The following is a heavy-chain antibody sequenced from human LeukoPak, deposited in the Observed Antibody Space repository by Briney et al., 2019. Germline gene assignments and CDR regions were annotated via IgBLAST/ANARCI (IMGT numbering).Heavy chain of an antibody. D-gene: IGHD3-22*01. CDR1: GGSISSYY. CDR2: IYTSGST. CDR3: ASYRYASSGYYHDY. V-gene: IGHV4-4*07. J-gene: IGHJ4*02. Sequence: PSETLSLTCTVSGGSISSYYWSWIRQPAGKGLECIGRIYTSGSTNYNPSLKSRVTMSVDTSKNQFSLKLSSVTAADTAVYYCASYRYASSGYYHDYWGQGTLVTVSS.